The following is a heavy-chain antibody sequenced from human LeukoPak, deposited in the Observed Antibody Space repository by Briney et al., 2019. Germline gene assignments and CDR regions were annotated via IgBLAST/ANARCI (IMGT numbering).Heavy chain of an antibody. J-gene: IGHJ4*02. D-gene: IGHD3-16*01. CDR2: IYYSGST. Sequence: PWEALNLSCTARGEPLRGYYWSWVRQLPRKGLEWIGYIYYSGSTNYNPSLKSRVTISVDTSKNQFSLKLSSVTAADTAVYYCARTHLGLIFDYWGQGTLVTVSS. CDR3: ARTHLGLIFDY. V-gene: IGHV4-59*01. CDR1: GEPLRGYY.